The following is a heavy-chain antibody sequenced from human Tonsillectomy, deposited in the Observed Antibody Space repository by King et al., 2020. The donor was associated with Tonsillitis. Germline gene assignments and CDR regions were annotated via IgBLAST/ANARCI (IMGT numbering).Heavy chain of an antibody. Sequence: VQLVESGGVMVQPGRSLRLSCAASGFTFSSCGMHWVRQAPGKGLEWVAVISYHGSNKYYADSVKGRFTISRDNSKNTLYLQMNSLRAEDTAVYYCANDRDTAMVTWGQGTLVTVSS. CDR3: ANDRDTAMVT. CDR1: GFTFSSCG. V-gene: IGHV3-30*18. CDR2: ISYHGSNK. D-gene: IGHD5-18*01. J-gene: IGHJ4*02.